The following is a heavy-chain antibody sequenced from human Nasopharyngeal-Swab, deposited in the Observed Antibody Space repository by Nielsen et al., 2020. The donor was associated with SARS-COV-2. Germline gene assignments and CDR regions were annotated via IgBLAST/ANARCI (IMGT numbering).Heavy chain of an antibody. CDR3: ASTPLDSSGYYYAFHY. Sequence: GGSLRLSCAASGFTFSRYTMHWARQAPGKGLEWVAAISYDGSNKYYADSVKGRFTISRDISKNTLYLQMNSLRAEDTAVFYCASTPLDSSGYYYAFHYWGRGTLVTVSS. J-gene: IGHJ4*02. CDR1: GFTFSRYT. CDR2: ISYDGSNK. V-gene: IGHV3-30-3*01. D-gene: IGHD3-22*01.